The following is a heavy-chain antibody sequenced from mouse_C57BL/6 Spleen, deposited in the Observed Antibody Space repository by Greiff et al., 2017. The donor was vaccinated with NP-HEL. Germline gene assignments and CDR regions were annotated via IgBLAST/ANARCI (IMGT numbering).Heavy chain of an antibody. CDR1: GYTFTDYY. CDR2: IFPGSGST. CDR3: ARSYELGYFDY. J-gene: IGHJ2*01. Sequence: VKLMESGPELVKPGASVKISCKASGYTFTDYYINWVKQRPGQGLEWIGWIFPGSGSTYYNEKFKGKATLTVDKSSSTAYMLLSSLTSEDSAVYFCARSYELGYFDYWGQGTTLTVSS. V-gene: IGHV1-75*01. D-gene: IGHD4-1*01.